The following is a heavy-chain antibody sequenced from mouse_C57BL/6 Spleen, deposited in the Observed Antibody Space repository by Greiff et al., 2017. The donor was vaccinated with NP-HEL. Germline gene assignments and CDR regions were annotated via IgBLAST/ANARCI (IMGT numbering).Heavy chain of an antibody. CDR1: GYTFTDYN. D-gene: IGHD1-1*01. Sequence: EVQLQQSGPELVKPGASVKMSCKASGYTFTDYNMHWVKQSHGKSLEWIGYINPNNGGTSYNQKFKGKATLTVNKSSSTAYMELRSLTSEDSAVYYCARGGGYYGSSYGYFDVWGTGTTVTVSS. J-gene: IGHJ1*03. V-gene: IGHV1-22*01. CDR3: ARGGGYYGSSYGYFDV. CDR2: INPNNGGT.